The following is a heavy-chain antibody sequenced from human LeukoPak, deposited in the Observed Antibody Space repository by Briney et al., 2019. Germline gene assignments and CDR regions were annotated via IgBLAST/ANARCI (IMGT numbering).Heavy chain of an antibody. J-gene: IGHJ4*02. Sequence: GGSLRLSCAASGFTFSSYSMNWVRQAPGKGLEWASSISSSSSYIYYADSVKGRFTISRDSAKNSLYLQMNSLRAEDTAVYYCARASILFYVDIVATMDYWGQGTLVTVSS. V-gene: IGHV3-21*01. CDR1: GFTFSSYS. CDR3: ARASILFYVDIVATMDY. D-gene: IGHD5-12*01. CDR2: ISSSSSYI.